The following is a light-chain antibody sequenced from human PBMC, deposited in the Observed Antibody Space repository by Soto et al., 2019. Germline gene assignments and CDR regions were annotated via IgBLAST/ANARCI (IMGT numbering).Light chain of an antibody. CDR2: NVY. CDR1: SSDVGGYNF. V-gene: IGLV2-14*03. J-gene: IGLJ2*01. Sequence: QSALTQPASVSGSPGQSINISGTGTSSDVGGYNFVSWYQQHPGKAPKLMLYNVYDRPSGISHRFSGSRSGNTASLTISGLQAEDEAHYYCNSYTSSSTLVFGGGTKLTVL. CDR3: NSYTSSSTLV.